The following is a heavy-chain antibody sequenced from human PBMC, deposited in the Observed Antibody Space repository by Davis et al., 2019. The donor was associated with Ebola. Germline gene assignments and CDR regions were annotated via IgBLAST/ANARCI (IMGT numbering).Heavy chain of an antibody. CDR3: SREVRGGFSPMDL. CDR2: ANSDGSTT. V-gene: IGHV3-74*01. D-gene: IGHD5-18*01. Sequence: PGGSLRLSCAAPGFTFINYWMHWVRQAPAKGLEWVSRANSDGSTTGYGDSVKGRFTISRDNARNTLYLQMNSLRAEDTAVYYCSREVRGGFSPMDLWGTGTTVTVSS. CDR1: GFTFINYW. J-gene: IGHJ6*04.